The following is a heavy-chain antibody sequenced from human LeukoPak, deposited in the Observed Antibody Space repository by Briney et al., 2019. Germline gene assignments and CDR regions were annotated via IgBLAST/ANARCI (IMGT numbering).Heavy chain of an antibody. CDR3: ARLNAGSGSYYIFDY. CDR2: IYSGGST. CDR1: GFTVSSNY. V-gene: IGHV3-53*01. Sequence: GGSLRLSCAASGFTVSSNYMSWVRQAPGKGLELVSVIYSGGSTYYADSVKGRFTISRDNSKNTLYLQMNSLRAEDTAVYYCARLNAGSGSYYIFDYWGQGTLVTVSS. J-gene: IGHJ4*02. D-gene: IGHD3-10*01.